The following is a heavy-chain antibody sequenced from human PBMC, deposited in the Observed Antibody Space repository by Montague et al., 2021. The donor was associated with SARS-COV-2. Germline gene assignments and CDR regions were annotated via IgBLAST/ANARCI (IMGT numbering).Heavy chain of an antibody. J-gene: IGHJ4*02. D-gene: IGHD5-12*01. CDR2: IYYSGST. CDR1: GGSISSSSYY. CDR3: ARGGYSGYWDF. V-gene: IGHV4-39*07. Sequence: SETLSLTCTVSGGSISSSSYYWGWLRQPPGKGLEWIGCIYYSGSTCYNPSLKSRVTISVDTSKNQFSLKLSSVTAADTAVYYCARGGYSGYWDFWGQGTLVTVSS.